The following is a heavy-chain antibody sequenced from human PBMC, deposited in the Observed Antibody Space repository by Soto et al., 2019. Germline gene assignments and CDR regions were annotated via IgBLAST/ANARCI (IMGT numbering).Heavy chain of an antibody. CDR2: ISSGSSTI. CDR1: GFTFSSYS. CDR3: AKDSCRNTTCAADY. J-gene: IGHJ4*02. D-gene: IGHD2-2*01. V-gene: IGHV3-48*02. Sequence: EVQLVESGGGLVQPGGSLRLSCAASGFTFSSYSMNWVRQTPGKGLEWLSYISSGSSTISYADSVKGRFTISRDNAKNSLYLQMNSLRDEDTAVYYCAKDSCRNTTCAADYWGQGTLVTVSS.